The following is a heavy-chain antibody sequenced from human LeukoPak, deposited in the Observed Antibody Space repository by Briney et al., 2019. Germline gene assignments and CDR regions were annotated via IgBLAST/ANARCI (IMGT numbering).Heavy chain of an antibody. J-gene: IGHJ4*02. CDR1: GFTFSSYA. Sequence: GGSLRLSCSASGFTFSSYAMHWVCQAPGKGLEYVSAISSNGGSTYHADSVRGRFTISRDNSKNTLYLQMSSLRAEDTAVYYCVKDLITRDEMGDYWGQGTLVTVSS. D-gene: IGHD3-3*01. CDR3: VKDLITRDEMGDY. CDR2: ISSNGGST. V-gene: IGHV3-64D*09.